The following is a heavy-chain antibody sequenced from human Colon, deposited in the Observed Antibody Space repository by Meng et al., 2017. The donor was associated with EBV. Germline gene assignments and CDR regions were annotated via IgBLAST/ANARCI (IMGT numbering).Heavy chain of an antibody. V-gene: IGHV1-18*01. CDR2: FVNYVDT. CDR3: ASGTPGRSYCDY. CDR1: GYPFGSYG. D-gene: IGHD2-15*01. J-gene: IGHJ4*02. Sequence: QVPLLQSGPEVKKPGASVRVSCKASGYPFGSYGICWVRQAPGQGLEWMGWFVNYVDTYPAPKFQGRVTMTTDTHTNTAFMELRSLTSDDTAVYYCASGTPGRSYCDYWGQGTLVTVSS.